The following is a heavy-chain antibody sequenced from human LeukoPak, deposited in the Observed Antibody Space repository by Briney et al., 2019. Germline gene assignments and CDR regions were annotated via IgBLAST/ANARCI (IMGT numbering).Heavy chain of an antibody. Sequence: GGSLRLSCAASGFTFSSYAMSWVRQAPGKGLEWVGRIRSEIDGGATDYAAPVQGRFTISRDDSQATLYLQMNSLKTEDTAVYYCTTGGSVIVAGTRAFDIWGQGTMVTVSS. J-gene: IGHJ3*02. CDR3: TTGGSVIVAGTRAFDI. CDR2: IRSEIDGGAT. D-gene: IGHD5-12*01. V-gene: IGHV3-15*01. CDR1: GFTFSSYA.